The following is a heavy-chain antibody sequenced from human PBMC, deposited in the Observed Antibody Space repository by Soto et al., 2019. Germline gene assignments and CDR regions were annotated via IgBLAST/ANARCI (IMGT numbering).Heavy chain of an antibody. J-gene: IGHJ6*02. D-gene: IGHD4-17*01. CDR1: GYTFTSYG. V-gene: IGHV1-18*04. CDR2: ISAYNGNT. Sequence: ASVKVSCKASGYTFTSYGISWVRQAPGQGLEWMGWISAYNGNTNYAQKLQGRVTMTTDTSTTTAYMELRSLRSDDTAVYYCARESDYGDYGWGYYYGMDVWGQGTTVTVSS. CDR3: ARESDYGDYGWGYYYGMDV.